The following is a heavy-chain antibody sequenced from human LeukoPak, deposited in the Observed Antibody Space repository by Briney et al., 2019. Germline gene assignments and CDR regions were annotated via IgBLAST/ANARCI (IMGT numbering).Heavy chain of an antibody. D-gene: IGHD3-22*01. J-gene: IGHJ3*02. V-gene: IGHV4-38-2*02. CDR1: GYSISRGYY. Sequence: SETLSLTCTVSGYSISRGYYWGWIRQPPGKGLEWIGSIYHSGSTYYNPSLKSRVTISVDTSKNQFSLKLSSVTAADTAVYYCARCYYDSSGYYYDAFDIWGQGTMVTVSS. CDR3: ARCYYDSSGYYYDAFDI. CDR2: IYHSGST.